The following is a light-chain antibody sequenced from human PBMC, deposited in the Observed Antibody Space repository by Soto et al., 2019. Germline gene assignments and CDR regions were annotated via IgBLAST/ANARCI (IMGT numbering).Light chain of an antibody. J-gene: IGLJ1*01. CDR2: EVN. CDR3: TSYTTSSTLDV. V-gene: IGLV2-8*01. Sequence: QSVLTQPPPASGSPGQPVTISCTGPSSDIGTHGYVSCYQQNPGKAPKLMLYEVNQRPSGVPDRFSGSNSANTASLTAFGLQAEDEANYYCTSYTTSSTLDVFGTGTKVTVL. CDR1: SSDIGTHGY.